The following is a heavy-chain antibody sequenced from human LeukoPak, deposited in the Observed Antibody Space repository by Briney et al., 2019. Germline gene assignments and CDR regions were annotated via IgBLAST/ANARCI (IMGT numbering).Heavy chain of an antibody. CDR3: ARDRKGSRKNFDY. CDR1: ELSVSSNY. J-gene: IGHJ4*02. Sequence: GGSLRLSCAASELSVSSNYMSWIRQAPGKGLEWVAILYSSGRTEYADSVKGRFTISRDNAKNSLYLQMNSLRAEDTAVYYCARDRKGSRKNFDYWGQGTLVTVSS. V-gene: IGHV3-66*01. CDR2: LYSSGRT.